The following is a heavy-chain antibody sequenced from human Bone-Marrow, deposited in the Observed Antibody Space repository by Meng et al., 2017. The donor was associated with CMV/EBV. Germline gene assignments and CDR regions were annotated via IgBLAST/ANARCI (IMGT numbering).Heavy chain of an antibody. D-gene: IGHD2-2*01. V-gene: IGHV1-2*02. CDR2: INPNSGGT. Sequence: FTGYYMHWVRQAPGQGLEWMGWINPNSGGTSYAQKFQGRVTMTRDTSISTAYMELSRLRSDDTAVYYCARGISRNDYYCSSTSCLFDYWGQGTLVTVSS. CDR3: ARGISRNDYYCSSTSCLFDY. J-gene: IGHJ4*02. CDR1: FTGYY.